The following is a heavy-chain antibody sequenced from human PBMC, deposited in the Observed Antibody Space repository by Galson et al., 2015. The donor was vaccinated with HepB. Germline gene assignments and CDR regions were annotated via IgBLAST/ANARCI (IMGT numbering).Heavy chain of an antibody. Sequence: SVKVSCKVSGYTLTELSMHWVRQAPGKGLEWMGGFDPEDGETIYAQKFQGRVTMTEDTSTDTAYMELSSLRSEDTAVYYCATDRVTRRDGYNFDGLTQRRGFDIWGQGTMVTVSS. CDR1: GYTLTELS. CDR3: ATDRVTRRDGYNFDGLTQRRGFDI. J-gene: IGHJ3*02. CDR2: FDPEDGET. V-gene: IGHV1-24*01. D-gene: IGHD5-24*01.